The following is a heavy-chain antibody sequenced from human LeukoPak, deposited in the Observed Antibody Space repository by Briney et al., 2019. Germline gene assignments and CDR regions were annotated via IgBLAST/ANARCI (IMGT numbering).Heavy chain of an antibody. Sequence: ASVKVSCKASGYIFTGYYLHWVRQAPGQGLEWMGWINPNSGDTNYPQKFQGRVTMTRDTSITTAYMELTRLISDDTAVYYCARDLGQSSDSWGQGTLVTVSS. CDR1: GYIFTGYY. CDR2: INPNSGDT. CDR3: ARDLGQSSDS. V-gene: IGHV1-2*02. D-gene: IGHD2-21*01. J-gene: IGHJ5*02.